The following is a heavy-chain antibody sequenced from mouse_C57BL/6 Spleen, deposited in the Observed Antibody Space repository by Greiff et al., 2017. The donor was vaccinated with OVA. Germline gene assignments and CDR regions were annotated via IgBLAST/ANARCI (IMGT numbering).Heavy chain of an antibody. J-gene: IGHJ4*01. CDR3: ARHAPSIYCDYLYAMDY. V-gene: IGHV5-9*04. Sequence: EVQRVESGGGLVKPGGSLKLSCAASGFTFSSYTMSWVRQTPEKRLEWVATISGGGGNTYYPDSVQGRFTISRDHAKNTLYLQMSRLRSENTDVYDCARHAPSIYCDYLYAMDYWGQGTSVTVSS. D-gene: IGHD2-4*01. CDR1: GFTFSSYT. CDR2: ISGGGGNT.